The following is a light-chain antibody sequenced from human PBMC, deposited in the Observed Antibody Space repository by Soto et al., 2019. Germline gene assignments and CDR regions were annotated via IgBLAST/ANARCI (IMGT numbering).Light chain of an antibody. CDR2: RDN. CDR3: AAWDVRSVV. Sequence: QSVLTQPPSASGTPGQRVTISCSGSRSNIGTNTVTWYQQLPGTAPKLLIYRDNQRPSGVPDRFSGSKSGTSASLAISALQSDDEAAYYCAAWDVRSVVFGCGTKVTVL. CDR1: RSNIGTNT. V-gene: IGLV1-44*01. J-gene: IGLJ2*01.